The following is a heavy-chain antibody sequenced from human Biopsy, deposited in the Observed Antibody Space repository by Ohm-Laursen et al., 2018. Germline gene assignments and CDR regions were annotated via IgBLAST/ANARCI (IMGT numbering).Heavy chain of an antibody. CDR3: AREAIGVATAFDI. CDR2: ASYSGYT. D-gene: IGHD5-12*01. Sequence: GTLSLTCTVSDDSIRNFYWTWIRQPPGQGLEWIGHASYSGYTNYNPSLKSRVTISVDTSKNHFSLKLSSVTAADTAIYYCAREAIGVATAFDIWGQGTMVTVSS. V-gene: IGHV4-59*01. CDR1: DDSIRNFY. J-gene: IGHJ3*02.